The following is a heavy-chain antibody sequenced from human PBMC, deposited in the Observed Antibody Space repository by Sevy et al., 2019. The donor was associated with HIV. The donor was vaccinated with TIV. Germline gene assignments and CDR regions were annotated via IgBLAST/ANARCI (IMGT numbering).Heavy chain of an antibody. V-gene: IGHV1-24*01. CDR1: GYTLTQLS. D-gene: IGHD1-1*01. CDR3: ARLGGLGNWNGARYFDY. CDR2: FDPEDGET. Sequence: ASVKVSCKVSGYTLTQLSMHWVRQAPGKGLEWMGSFDPEDGETIYAQKFQGRVTMTEDTSTDTAYMELSSLKSEDTAVYYCARLGGLGNWNGARYFDYWGQGTLVTVSS. J-gene: IGHJ4*02.